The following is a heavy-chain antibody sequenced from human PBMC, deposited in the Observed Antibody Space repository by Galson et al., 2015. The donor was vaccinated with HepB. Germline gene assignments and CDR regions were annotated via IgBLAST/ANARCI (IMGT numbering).Heavy chain of an antibody. D-gene: IGHD1-14*01. Sequence: CAISGDSVSSKGAAWNWIRQSPSRGLEWLGRTYYRSKWYNDYAVSVKSRITIKSDTSKNQFSLQLNSVTPEDTAMYYCTRTPSGPWGQGTLVTVSS. CDR2: TYYRSKWYN. V-gene: IGHV6-1*01. CDR3: TRTPSGP. CDR1: GDSVSSKGAA. J-gene: IGHJ5*02.